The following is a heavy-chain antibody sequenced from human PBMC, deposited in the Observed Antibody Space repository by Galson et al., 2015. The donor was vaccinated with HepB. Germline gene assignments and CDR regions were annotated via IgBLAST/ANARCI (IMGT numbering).Heavy chain of an antibody. CDR3: AKSVSPSGRGGRIVGLDV. D-gene: IGHD3-10*01. CDR1: GFTFRSYA. CDR2: ISGGGSST. V-gene: IGHV3-23*01. J-gene: IGHJ6*02. Sequence: SLRLSCAASGFTFRSYAINWVRQAPGQGLEWVSAISGGGSSTYYADSVKGRFTISRDNSKNTLFLQMNSLRAEDTAVYYCAKSVSPSGRGGRIVGLDVWGQGTTVTVSS.